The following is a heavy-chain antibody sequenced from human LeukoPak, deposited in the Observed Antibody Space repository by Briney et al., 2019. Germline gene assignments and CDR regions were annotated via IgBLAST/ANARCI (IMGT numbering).Heavy chain of an antibody. CDR3: ARGRTYYYDSSSPESGY. V-gene: IGHV4-34*01. CDR1: GGSFSGYY. D-gene: IGHD3-22*01. CDR2: INHSGST. Sequence: SETLSLTCAVYGGSFSGYYWSWIRHPPGKGLEWIGEINHSGSTNYNPSLKSRVTISVDTSKNQFSLKLSSVTAADTAVYYCARGRTYYYDSSSPESGYWGQGTLVTVSS. J-gene: IGHJ4*02.